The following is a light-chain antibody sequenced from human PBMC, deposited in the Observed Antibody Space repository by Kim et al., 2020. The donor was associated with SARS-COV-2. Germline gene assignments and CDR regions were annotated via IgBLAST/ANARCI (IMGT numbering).Light chain of an antibody. Sequence: GQGGSIACSVSRSKSGCDYESLHQQLPGTAPSLLIYRNNQRPSGVPDRFSFAKSGTSASLAISGLRSEDEAEYYCASWDDSLSAVVFGGGTKLTVL. CDR3: ASWDDSLSAVV. J-gene: IGLJ2*01. CDR2: RNN. CDR1: RSKSGCDY. V-gene: IGLV1-47*01.